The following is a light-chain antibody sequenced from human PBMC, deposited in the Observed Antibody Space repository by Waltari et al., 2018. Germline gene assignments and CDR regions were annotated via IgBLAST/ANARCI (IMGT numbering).Light chain of an antibody. CDR3: QSYDSSLSGSWV. V-gene: IGLV1-40*01. CDR1: SSNIGAGYD. Sequence: QSVLTQPPSVSGAPGQRVTISCTGSSSNIGAGYDVHWYQQPPGTAPKLLIHGNSNRPSGVPDLFSGSKSGTSASLAITGLQAEDEADYYCQSYDSSLSGSWVFGGGTKLTVL. J-gene: IGLJ3*02. CDR2: GNS.